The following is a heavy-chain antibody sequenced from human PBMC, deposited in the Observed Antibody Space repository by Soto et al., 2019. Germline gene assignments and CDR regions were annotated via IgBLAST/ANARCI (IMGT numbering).Heavy chain of an antibody. D-gene: IGHD6-13*01. CDR2: ISAYNGNT. CDR1: GYTFTSYG. J-gene: IGHJ4*02. V-gene: IGHV1-18*01. CDR3: ARAESSSWYPLVPFDH. Sequence: XSVKDSCKASGYTFTSYGISWVRQAPGQGLEWMGWISAYNGNTNYAQKLQGRVTMTTDTSTSTAYMELRSLRSDDTAVYYCARAESSSWYPLVPFDHWGQGTLVTVSS.